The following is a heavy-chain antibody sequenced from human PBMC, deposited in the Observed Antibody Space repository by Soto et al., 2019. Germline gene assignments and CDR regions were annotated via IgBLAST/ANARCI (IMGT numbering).Heavy chain of an antibody. D-gene: IGHD2-15*01. V-gene: IGHV3-7*01. CDR2: MKEDGGEI. Sequence: GGSLRLSCAASGFTFSNYWMTWVRQAPGKGLEWVAYMKEDGGEIYYLDSVKGRFTISRDNANNLLYLQMNSLRVEDTAVYFCARGWAALDYWGQGSLVTVSS. CDR1: GFTFSNYW. CDR3: ARGWAALDY. J-gene: IGHJ4*02.